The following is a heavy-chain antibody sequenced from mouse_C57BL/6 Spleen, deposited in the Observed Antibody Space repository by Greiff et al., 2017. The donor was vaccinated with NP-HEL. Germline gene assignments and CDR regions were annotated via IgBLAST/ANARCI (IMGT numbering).Heavy chain of an antibody. V-gene: IGHV5-4*01. CDR2: ISDGGSYT. J-gene: IGHJ4*01. CDR3: ARGYGNPYYYAMDY. Sequence: EVHLVESGGGLVKPGGSLKLSCAASGFTFSSYAMSWVRQTPEKRLEWVATISDGGSYTYYPDNVKGRFTISRDNAKNNLYLQMSHLKSEDTAMYYCARGYGNPYYYAMDYWGQGTSVTVSS. CDR1: GFTFSSYA. D-gene: IGHD2-1*01.